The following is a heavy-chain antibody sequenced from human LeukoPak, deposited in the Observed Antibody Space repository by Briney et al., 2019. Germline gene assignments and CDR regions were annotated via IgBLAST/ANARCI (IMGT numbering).Heavy chain of an antibody. Sequence: EASVTVSCTASGYTFTGYYMHWVRQAPGQGLEWMGWIYPNSGDTNYAQKFQGRVSMTRDTSISIAYMELSSLRSDDTAVYYCARARYNTRWQSDFDYWGQGTLVTVSS. CDR1: GYTFTGYY. CDR3: ARARYNTRWQSDFDY. J-gene: IGHJ4*02. D-gene: IGHD6-13*01. V-gene: IGHV1-2*02. CDR2: IYPNSGDT.